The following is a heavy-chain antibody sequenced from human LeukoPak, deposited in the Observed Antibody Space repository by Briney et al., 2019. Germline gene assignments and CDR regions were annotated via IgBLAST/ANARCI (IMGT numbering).Heavy chain of an antibody. CDR2: IYYSGST. Sequence: SETLSLTCTVSGGSISSYYWSWIRQPPGKGPEWIGYIYYSGSTNYNPSLKSRVTISVDTSKNQFSLKLSSVTAADTAVYYCAQVTSSWYRGWFDPWGQGTLVTVSS. D-gene: IGHD6-13*01. CDR1: GGSISSYY. CDR3: AQVTSSWYRGWFDP. V-gene: IGHV4-59*01. J-gene: IGHJ5*02.